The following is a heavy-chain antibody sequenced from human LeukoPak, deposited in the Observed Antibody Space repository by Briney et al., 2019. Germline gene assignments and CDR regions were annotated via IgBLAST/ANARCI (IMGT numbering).Heavy chain of an antibody. Sequence: GGSLRLSCAASGFTFSSYWMHWVRQAPGKGLVWVSHINSDGSSTNYADSVKGRFTISRDNSKNTLYLQMNSLSDEYTAVYYCARGGTFYFQHWGQGTLVTVSS. CDR3: ARGGTFYFQH. D-gene: IGHD2/OR15-2a*01. V-gene: IGHV3-74*01. CDR2: INSDGSST. CDR1: GFTFSSYW. J-gene: IGHJ1*01.